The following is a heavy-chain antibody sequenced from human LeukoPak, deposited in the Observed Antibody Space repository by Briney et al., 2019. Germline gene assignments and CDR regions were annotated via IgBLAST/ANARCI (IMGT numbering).Heavy chain of an antibody. J-gene: IGHJ5*02. CDR1: GDSISSGYY. CDR3: ARYYDGSGSPRFDP. CDR2: IHHSGSS. D-gene: IGHD3-22*01. V-gene: IGHV4-38-2*02. Sequence: PSETLSLTCTVSGDSISSGYYWGWIRQPPGRGLEWIGSIHHSGSSYYNPSLKSRVTISVDTSKNQFSLKLSSVTAADTAVHYCARYYDGSGSPRFDPWGQGTLVTVSS.